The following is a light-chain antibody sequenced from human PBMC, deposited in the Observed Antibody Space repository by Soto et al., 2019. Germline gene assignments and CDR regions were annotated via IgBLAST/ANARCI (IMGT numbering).Light chain of an antibody. J-gene: IGKJ4*01. CDR1: QSISSY. V-gene: IGKV1-39*01. CDR2: VAS. CDR3: QQSSSTPQT. Sequence: DIQMTQSPSSLSASVGDRVTITCRASQSISSYLSWYQQKPGKAPKLLVNVASTLQSGVPSRFSGSGSGTDFTLAISSLQPEDFATYYCQQSSSTPQTFGGGTRVEIK.